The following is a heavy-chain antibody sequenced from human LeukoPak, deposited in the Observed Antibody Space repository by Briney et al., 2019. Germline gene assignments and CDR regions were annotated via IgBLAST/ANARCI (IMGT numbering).Heavy chain of an antibody. V-gene: IGHV4-59*01. Sequence: SETLPLTCSVSGGSISSYYWSWIRQPPGKGLEWIGYINYSGRTNYNPSHKSRVTISVDMSKNRFSLKLSSVTAADTAVYYCAKLPYCSSTNCIDYWGQGTLVTVSS. CDR2: INYSGRT. CDR3: AKLPYCSSTNCIDY. CDR1: GGSISSYY. D-gene: IGHD2-2*01. J-gene: IGHJ4*02.